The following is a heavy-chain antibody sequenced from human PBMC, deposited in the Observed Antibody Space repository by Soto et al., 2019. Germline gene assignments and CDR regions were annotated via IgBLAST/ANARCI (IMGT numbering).Heavy chain of an antibody. CDR2: MNPNSGNT. D-gene: IGHD3-10*01. CDR1: GYTFTSYD. Sequence: ASVKVSCKASGYTFTSYDINWVRQATGQGLEWMGWMNPNSGNTGYAQKFQGRVTMTRNTSISTAYMELSSLRSEDTAVYYCARGLLLWFGELMWFDPWGQGTLVTVSS. J-gene: IGHJ5*02. V-gene: IGHV1-8*01. CDR3: ARGLLLWFGELMWFDP.